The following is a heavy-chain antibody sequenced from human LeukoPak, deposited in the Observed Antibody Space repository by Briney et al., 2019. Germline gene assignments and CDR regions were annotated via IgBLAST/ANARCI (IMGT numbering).Heavy chain of an antibody. CDR2: ISYSGST. CDR3: ARHQAGPELGLLFDY. J-gene: IGHJ4*02. Sequence: SETLSLTCTVSGGSITSYYWSWFRQPPGKGLEWIGYISYSGSTKYSPSLKSRVTISVDTSKNQFSLKLSSVTAADTAVYYCARHQAGPELGLLFDYWGQGNLVTVSS. D-gene: IGHD1-14*01. V-gene: IGHV4-59*08. CDR1: GGSITSYY.